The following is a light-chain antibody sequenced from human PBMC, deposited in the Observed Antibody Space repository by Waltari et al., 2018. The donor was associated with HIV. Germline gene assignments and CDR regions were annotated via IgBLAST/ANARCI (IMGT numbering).Light chain of an antibody. V-gene: IGLV2-14*03. CDR3: TSYTTSDTLR. CDR2: EVS. Sequence: QSVLTQPASVSGSPGQSVTLSCPGTSNDFGFDNYVSWYQQYPGKAPTLIIYEVSSRPSGVSDRFSGSKSGNTASLTISGLQNEDEADYFCTSYTTSDTLRFGGGTKVTVL. CDR1: SNDFGFDNY. J-gene: IGLJ3*02.